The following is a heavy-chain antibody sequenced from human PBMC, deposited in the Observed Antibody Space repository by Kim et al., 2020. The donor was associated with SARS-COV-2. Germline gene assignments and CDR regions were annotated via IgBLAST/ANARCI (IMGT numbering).Heavy chain of an antibody. V-gene: IGHV3-74*01. CDR2: INSDGSST. D-gene: IGHD4-4*01. CDR3: ARDDYSVYYYGMDV. Sequence: VGSLRLSCAASGFTFNKYWMHWVRHAPGKGLVWVSRINSDGSSTTYADSVKGRFAIFRDNAKNTLYLQMNSLRAEDTAIYYCARDDYSVYYYGMDVWGQGTTVTVSS. J-gene: IGHJ6*02. CDR1: GFTFNKYW.